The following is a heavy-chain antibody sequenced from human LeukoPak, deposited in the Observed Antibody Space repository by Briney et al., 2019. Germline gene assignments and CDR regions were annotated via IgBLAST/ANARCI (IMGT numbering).Heavy chain of an antibody. CDR2: INHSGST. V-gene: IGHV4-34*01. CDR3: ARGRLYYGSGSYYDY. J-gene: IGHJ4*02. CDR1: GGSFSGYY. Sequence: PSETLSLTCAVYGGSFSGYYWSWIRQPPGKGLEWIGEINHSGSTNYSPSLKSRVTISVDTSKNQFSLKLSSVTAADTAVYYCARGRLYYGSGSYYDYWGQGTLVTVSS. D-gene: IGHD3-10*01.